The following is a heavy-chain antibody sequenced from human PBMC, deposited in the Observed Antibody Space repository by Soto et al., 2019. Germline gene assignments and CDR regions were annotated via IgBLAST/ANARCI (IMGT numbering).Heavy chain of an antibody. J-gene: IGHJ4*02. CDR2: IYHSGST. Sequence: PSETLSLTCAVSGGSISSGGYSWSWIRQPPGKGLEWIGYIYHSGSTYYNPSLKSRVTISVDRSKNQFSLKLSSVTAADTAVYYCARGGLYCSGGSCYPYLYYFDYWGQGTLVTVSS. CDR1: GGSISSGGYS. D-gene: IGHD2-15*01. CDR3: ARGGLYCSGGSCYPYLYYFDY. V-gene: IGHV4-30-2*01.